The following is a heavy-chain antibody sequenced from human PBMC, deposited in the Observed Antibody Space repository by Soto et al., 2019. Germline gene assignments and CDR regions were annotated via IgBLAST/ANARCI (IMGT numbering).Heavy chain of an antibody. D-gene: IGHD2-21*01. CDR3: ARQPTTGDTDLWFDP. J-gene: IGHJ5*02. Sequence: QLQLLESGPGLVKASETLSLTCSVSGGSISTSRSYWAWIRQPPGKGLEWLANIFYSGSTFYNPALASRLSVSVDPSKNEFSLKLRCVTAADTAVYYCARQPTTGDTDLWFDPWGQGTLVTVSS. CDR2: IFYSGST. V-gene: IGHV4-39*01. CDR1: GGSISTSRSY.